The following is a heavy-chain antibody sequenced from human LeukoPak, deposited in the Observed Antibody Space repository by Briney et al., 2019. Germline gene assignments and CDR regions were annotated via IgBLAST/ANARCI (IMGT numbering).Heavy chain of an antibody. J-gene: IGHJ5*02. D-gene: IGHD1-7*01. CDR2: ISSDGSID. CDR3: TREGMGTTFSAWFDP. V-gene: IGHV3-30*03. Sequence: GGSLRLSCAASGFSFSSYGMHWVRQAPGKGLEWVAVISSDGSIDYYADSVRGRFTVSRDNSKNTLYLQVNSLRVEDTAVYYCTREGMGTTFSAWFDPWGQGTLVTVPS. CDR1: GFSFSSYG.